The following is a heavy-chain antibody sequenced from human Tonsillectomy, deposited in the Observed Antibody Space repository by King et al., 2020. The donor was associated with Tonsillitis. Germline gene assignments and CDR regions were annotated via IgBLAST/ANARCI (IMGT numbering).Heavy chain of an antibody. CDR3: ARYVSGGFDY. CDR2: MSSSGTI. J-gene: IGHJ4*02. CDR1: GGSISSGDHF. Sequence: QLQESGPGVVKPSETLSLTCTVSGGSISSGDHFWAWIRQPPGKGLEWIGYMSSSGTIFHNPALKSRIIISGGTSENRFSLKLSSVTAADTAVYFCARYVSGGFDYWGQGALVTVSS. D-gene: IGHD1-26*01. V-gene: IGHV4-39*01.